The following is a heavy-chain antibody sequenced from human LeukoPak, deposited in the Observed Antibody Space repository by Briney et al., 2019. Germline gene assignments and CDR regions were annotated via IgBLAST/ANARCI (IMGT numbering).Heavy chain of an antibody. Sequence: GASVKVSCKASGYTFTGYYMHWLRQAPGQGLEWLGWINPTTGGTNYAQNFQDRVTMTRDTSISTAYMELSRLRSDDTAVYYCASIAAGGPFDYWGQGTLVTVSS. CDR1: GYTFTGYY. V-gene: IGHV1-2*02. D-gene: IGHD6-13*01. CDR2: INPTTGGT. CDR3: ASIAAGGPFDY. J-gene: IGHJ4*02.